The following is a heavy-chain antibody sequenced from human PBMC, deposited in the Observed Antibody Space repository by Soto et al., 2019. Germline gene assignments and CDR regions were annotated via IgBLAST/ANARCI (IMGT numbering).Heavy chain of an antibody. Sequence: QVQLVQSGAEVKKPGSSVKVSCKASGGTFSSYAISWVRQAPGQGLEWMGGIIPIFGTANYAQKFQGRVTITADESTSTAYMELSSLRSDDTAVYYCARGGPVGYYGSGSYYRKHYWGQGTLVTVSS. D-gene: IGHD3-10*01. J-gene: IGHJ4*02. CDR1: GGTFSSYA. CDR2: IIPIFGTA. CDR3: ARGGPVGYYGSGSYYRKHY. V-gene: IGHV1-69*01.